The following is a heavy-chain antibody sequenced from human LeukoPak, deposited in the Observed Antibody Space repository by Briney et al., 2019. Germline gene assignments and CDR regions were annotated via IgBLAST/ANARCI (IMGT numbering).Heavy chain of an antibody. CDR2: IYYSGST. J-gene: IGHJ4*02. V-gene: IGHV4-31*03. D-gene: IGHD4-17*01. Sequence: PSETLSLTCTVSGGSISSGGYYWSWIRQHPGKGLEWIGYIYYSGSTYYNPSLKSRVTISVDTSKNQFSLKLSSVTAADTAVYYCAGDHGYYEGAFGSWGQGTLVIVSS. CDR1: GGSISSGGYY. CDR3: AGDHGYYEGAFGS.